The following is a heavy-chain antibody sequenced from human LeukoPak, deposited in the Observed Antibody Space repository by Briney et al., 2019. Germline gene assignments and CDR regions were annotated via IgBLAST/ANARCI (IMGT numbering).Heavy chain of an antibody. CDR3: TRGPWGLYGSGSYSIDAYFQH. CDR2: IRSKAYGGTT. CDR1: GFTFGDYA. J-gene: IGHJ1*01. V-gene: IGHV3-49*04. D-gene: IGHD3-10*01. Sequence: PGGSLRLSCTASGFTFGDYAMSWVRQAPGKGLEWVGFIRSKAYGGTTEYAASVKGRFTISRDDSKSIAYLQMNSLKTEDTAVYYCTRGPWGLYGSGSYSIDAYFQHWGQGTLVTVSS.